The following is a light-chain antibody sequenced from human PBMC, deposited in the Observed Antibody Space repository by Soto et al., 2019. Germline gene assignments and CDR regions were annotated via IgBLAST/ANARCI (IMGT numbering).Light chain of an antibody. Sequence: QSVLTRPPSVSGAPGQRVTISCTGSSSNIGARYDVHWYQHLPGTAPKLLIYGDINRPSGVPDRFSGSKSGTSASLAITGLQAEDEADYYCQSYDSSLSGGVFGTGTKVTVL. J-gene: IGLJ1*01. CDR3: QSYDSSLSGGV. CDR1: SSNIGARYD. V-gene: IGLV1-40*01. CDR2: GDI.